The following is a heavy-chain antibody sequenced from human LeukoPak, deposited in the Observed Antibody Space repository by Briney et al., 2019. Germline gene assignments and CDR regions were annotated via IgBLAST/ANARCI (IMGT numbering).Heavy chain of an antibody. CDR3: ARGGWYPEY. D-gene: IGHD3-16*01. J-gene: IGHJ4*02. V-gene: IGHV3-74*01. Sequence: GGSLRLSCGASGFTFSSFWMHWVRQAPGKGLVWVSRINSDGSSTSSADSVKGRFTISRDNAKNMLYLQMNSLRAEDTAVYYCARGGWYPEYWAQGTPVTVSS. CDR2: INSDGSST. CDR1: GFTFSSFW.